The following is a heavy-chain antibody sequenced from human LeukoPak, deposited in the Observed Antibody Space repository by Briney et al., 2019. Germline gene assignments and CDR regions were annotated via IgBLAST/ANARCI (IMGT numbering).Heavy chain of an antibody. CDR2: IYYSGST. D-gene: IGHD3-16*02. J-gene: IGHJ4*02. CDR3: ARAVITFGRAIAKGFDS. V-gene: IGHV4-59*01. Sequence: SETLSLTCIVSGGSISTYYWNWIRQPPGKGLEWIGYIYYSGSTDYNPSLKSRVTMSLDTSKNQFSLNLSSVTAADTAVYYCARAVITFGRAIAKGFDSWGQGTLVTVSS. CDR1: GGSISTYY.